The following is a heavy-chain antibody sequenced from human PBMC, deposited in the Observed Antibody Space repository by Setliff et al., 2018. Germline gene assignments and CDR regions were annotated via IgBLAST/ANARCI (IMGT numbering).Heavy chain of an antibody. CDR1: GGSISSSSYY. D-gene: IGHD3-22*01. Sequence: SETLSLTCTVSGGSISSSSYYWGWIRQPPGKGLEWIGSIYYSGSTYYNPSLKSRVTISVDTSKNQFSLHLTSVTAADTAVYYCARESRYYYDNLGTLDYWGQGTLVTVSS. J-gene: IGHJ4*02. V-gene: IGHV4-39*07. CDR3: ARESRYYYDNLGTLDY. CDR2: IYYSGST.